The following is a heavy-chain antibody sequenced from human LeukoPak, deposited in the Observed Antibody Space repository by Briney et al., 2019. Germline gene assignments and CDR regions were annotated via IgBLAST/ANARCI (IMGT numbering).Heavy chain of an antibody. CDR1: GYTFGDYG. D-gene: IGHD5-12*01. V-gene: IGHV1-46*01. J-gene: IGHJ4*02. Sequence: ASVKVSCKASGYTFGDYGITWIRQAPGQGLEWMGIINPSGGSTSYAQKFRGRVTMTRDTSTSTVYMELSSLRSEDTAVYYCARGDADIVAVFDYWGQGTLVTVSS. CDR3: ARGDADIVAVFDY. CDR2: INPSGGST.